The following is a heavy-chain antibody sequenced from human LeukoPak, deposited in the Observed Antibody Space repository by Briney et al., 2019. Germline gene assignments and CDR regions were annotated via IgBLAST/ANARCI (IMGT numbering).Heavy chain of an antibody. Sequence: MSSETLSLTCAVSGGSISSGGYSWSWIRQPPGKGLEWIGYIYHSGSTYYNPSLKSRVTISVDRSKNQFSLKLSSVTAADTAVYYCARVKSPVPATAKRRNQPQHGMDVWGQGTTVTVSS. CDR2: IYHSGST. D-gene: IGHD2-2*01. J-gene: IGHJ6*02. CDR3: ARVKSPVPATAKRRNQPQHGMDV. V-gene: IGHV4-30-2*01. CDR1: GGSISSGGYS.